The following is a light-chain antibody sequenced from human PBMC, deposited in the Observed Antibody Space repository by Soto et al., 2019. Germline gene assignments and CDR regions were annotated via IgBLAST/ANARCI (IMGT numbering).Light chain of an antibody. Sequence: EIVLTQSPATLSLSPGERATLSCRASQSVSSYLAWYQQKPGQAPRLLIYDASNRATGIPARFSGSGSGTDFTLTISSLEPEAVPVYYCQQRSNWPPFTFGQGTRLEIK. CDR3: QQRSNWPPFT. J-gene: IGKJ5*01. CDR1: QSVSSY. CDR2: DAS. V-gene: IGKV3-11*01.